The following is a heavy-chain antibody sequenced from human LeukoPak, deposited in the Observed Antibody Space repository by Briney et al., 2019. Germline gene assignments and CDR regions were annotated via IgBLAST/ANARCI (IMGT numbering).Heavy chain of an antibody. V-gene: IGHV7-4-1*02. J-gene: IGHJ6*03. Sequence: ASVKVSCKASGYTFTSYAMNWVRQAPGQGLEWMGWINTNTGNPTYAQGFTGRFVFSLDTSVSTAYLQISSLRSEDTAVYYCARGGGGSGSYWRFTYYYYMDVWGKGTTVTISS. CDR2: INTNTGNP. CDR1: GYTFTSYA. CDR3: ARGGGGSGSYWRFTYYYYMDV. D-gene: IGHD3-10*01.